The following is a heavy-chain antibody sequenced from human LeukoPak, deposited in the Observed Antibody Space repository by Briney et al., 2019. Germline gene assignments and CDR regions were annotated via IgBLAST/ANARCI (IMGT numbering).Heavy chain of an antibody. Sequence: PGGSLRLSCAASGFTLSSYEMNWVRQAPGKGLEWVSYISGGGTTIFYADSVKGRFTISRDNAKNSLYLHMNSLSAEDTALYFCATETENSNYDAFDIWGQGTLVTV. D-gene: IGHD4-11*01. CDR3: ATETENSNYDAFDI. V-gene: IGHV3-48*03. CDR2: ISGGGTTI. CDR1: GFTLSSYE. J-gene: IGHJ3*02.